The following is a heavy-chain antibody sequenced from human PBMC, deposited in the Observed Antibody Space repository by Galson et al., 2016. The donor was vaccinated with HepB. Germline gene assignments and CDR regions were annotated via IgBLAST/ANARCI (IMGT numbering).Heavy chain of an antibody. D-gene: IGHD1-1*01. CDR2: ISSSTNYI. CDR1: GFTFTAYS. Sequence: SLRLSCAASGFTFTAYSMTWVRQAPGKGLEWVSLISSSTNYIYYADSLKGRFTISRDNAKNSVYLQMNSLRAEDTAVYYCARERYKRQIDFWGQGTLVTVSS. J-gene: IGHJ4*02. CDR3: ARERYKRQIDF. V-gene: IGHV3-21*01.